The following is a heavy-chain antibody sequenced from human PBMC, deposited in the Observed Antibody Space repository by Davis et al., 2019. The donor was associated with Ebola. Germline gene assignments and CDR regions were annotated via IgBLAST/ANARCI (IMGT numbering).Heavy chain of an antibody. Sequence: AASVKVSCKASGYTFTSYGISWVRQAPGQGLEWMGWISAFNDNTNYAQKFQGRVTMTRDTSTSTVYMELSSLRSEDTAVYYCARYGRQLWSEAIETAADRDVFDIWGQGTMVIASS. CDR1: GYTFTSYG. V-gene: IGHV1-18*01. J-gene: IGHJ3*02. CDR3: ARYGRQLWSEAIETAADRDVFDI. CDR2: ISAFNDNT. D-gene: IGHD6-13*01.